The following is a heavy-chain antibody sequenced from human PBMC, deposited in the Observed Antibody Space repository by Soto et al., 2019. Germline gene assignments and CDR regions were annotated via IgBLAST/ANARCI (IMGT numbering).Heavy chain of an antibody. CDR2: IIPIFNST. D-gene: IGHD2-2*02. V-gene: IGHV1-69*06. CDR1: GSRFSNYV. J-gene: IGHJ4*02. CDR3: ARDGRGKKAGYNGLVSLGY. Sequence: ASVKVSCKVSGSRFSNYVISWVRQAPGHGLEGLGRIIPIFNSTKYAQSFQGRVTITADKSTSTASLELSSLRSDDTAVYYCARDGRGKKAGYNGLVSLGYWGQGTLVTVSS.